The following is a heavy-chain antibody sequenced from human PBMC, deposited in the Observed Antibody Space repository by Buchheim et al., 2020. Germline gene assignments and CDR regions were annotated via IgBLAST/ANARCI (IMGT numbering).Heavy chain of an antibody. CDR2: IFYSGNT. CDR1: GGSISSDY. Sequence: QVQLQESGPGQVKPSETLSLTCTVSGGSISSDYWSWIRQSPGKGLEWIGCIFYSGNTHYNPSLKSRVTISSDKSKNQFYLKLSSVTAADTAVYYCARGSGNSWHLLHWGQGTL. V-gene: IGHV4-59*01. CDR3: ARGSGNSWHLLH. J-gene: IGHJ1*01. D-gene: IGHD6-13*01.